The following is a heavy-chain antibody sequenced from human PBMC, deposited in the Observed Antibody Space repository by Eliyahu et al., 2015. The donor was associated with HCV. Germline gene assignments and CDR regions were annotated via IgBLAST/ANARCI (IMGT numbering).Heavy chain of an antibody. Sequence: QVQLQESGPGLVKPSETLSLTCTVSGDSISSGYXYWXWIRQPAGKGPEWIGRXYISGNTNYKSSLRSRVTISLDMSKNEFSLKMSSVTVADTAMYYCVREGDGVSARPRWGWFDPWGQGTLVTVSS. CDR1: GDSISSGYXY. D-gene: IGHD6-6*01. V-gene: IGHV4-61*02. J-gene: IGHJ5*02. CDR3: VREGDGVSARPRWGWFDP. CDR2: XYISGNT.